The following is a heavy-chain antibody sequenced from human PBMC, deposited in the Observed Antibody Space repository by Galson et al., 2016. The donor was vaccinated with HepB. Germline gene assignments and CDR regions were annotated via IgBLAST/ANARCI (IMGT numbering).Heavy chain of an antibody. CDR1: GYTFTSYY. CDR2: INPSGGST. CDR3: AREGATSIGGFGY. D-gene: IGHD1-26*01. J-gene: IGHJ4*02. V-gene: IGHV1-46*01. Sequence: SVKVSCKASGYTFTSYYMHWVRQAPGQGLEWMGIINPSGGSTSYAQNFQGRFTMTRDTPTNTVYMELSSLRSEDSAMYYCAREGATSIGGFGYWGQGNLVTVSS.